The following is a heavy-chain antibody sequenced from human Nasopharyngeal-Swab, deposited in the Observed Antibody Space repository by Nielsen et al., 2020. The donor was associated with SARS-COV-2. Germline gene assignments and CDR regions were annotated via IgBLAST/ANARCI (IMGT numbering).Heavy chain of an antibody. Sequence: ASVKVSCKASGYTFTGYYMHWLRQAPGQGLEWMGRINPNSGGTNYAQKFQGRVTMTRDTSISTAYMELSRLRSDDTAVYYCASPRGSYYYDSSGFDYWGQGTLVTVSS. J-gene: IGHJ4*02. V-gene: IGHV1-2*06. D-gene: IGHD3-22*01. CDR2: INPNSGGT. CDR1: GYTFTGYY. CDR3: ASPRGSYYYDSSGFDY.